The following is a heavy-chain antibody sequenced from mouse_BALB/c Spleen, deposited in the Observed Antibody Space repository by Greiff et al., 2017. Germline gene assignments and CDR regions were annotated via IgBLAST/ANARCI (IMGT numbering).Heavy chain of an antibody. J-gene: IGHJ2*01. D-gene: IGHD1-2*01. CDR2: IDPENGDT. CDR3: NAGRGGSDY. Sequence: VQLQQSGAELVRSGASVKLSCTASGFNIKDYYMHWVKQRPEQGLEWIGWIDPENGDTEYAPKFQGKATMTADTSSNTAYLQLSSLTSEDTAVYYCNAGRGGSDYWGQGTTLTVSS. V-gene: IGHV14-4*02. CDR1: GFNIKDYY.